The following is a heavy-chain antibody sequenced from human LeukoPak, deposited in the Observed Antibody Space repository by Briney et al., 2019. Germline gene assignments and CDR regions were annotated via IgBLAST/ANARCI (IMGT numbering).Heavy chain of an antibody. Sequence: GGSLRLSCAASGFTFSSFSRNWVGQAPGKGLEVFSVITGSSSTIYYADSVKGRFTISRDNAKNSLYLQMNSLRAEDTAVYYSASCSTTNCYCGQGTLVTVSS. CDR3: ASCSTTNCY. D-gene: IGHD2-2*01. V-gene: IGHV3-48*01. CDR2: ITGSSSTI. CDR1: GFTFSSFS. J-gene: IGHJ4*02.